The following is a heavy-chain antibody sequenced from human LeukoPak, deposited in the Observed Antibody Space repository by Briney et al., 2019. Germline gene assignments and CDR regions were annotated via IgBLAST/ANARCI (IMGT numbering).Heavy chain of an antibody. Sequence: PGGSLRLSCAASGFTFSSYSVNWVRQAPGKGLEWVSSISSSSSYIYYADSVKGRFTISRDNAKNSLYLQMNSLRAEDTAVYYCAKPREVGATSFWYWGQGTLVTVSS. CDR3: AKPREVGATSFWY. J-gene: IGHJ4*02. CDR1: GFTFSSYS. D-gene: IGHD1-26*01. V-gene: IGHV3-21*04. CDR2: ISSSSSYI.